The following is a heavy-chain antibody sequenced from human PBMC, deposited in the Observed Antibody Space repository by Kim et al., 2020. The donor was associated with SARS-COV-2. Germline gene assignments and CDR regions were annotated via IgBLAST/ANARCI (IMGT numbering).Heavy chain of an antibody. CDR2: IRTKTYSGTT. CDR1: GLTFGGFA. D-gene: IGHD2-21*02. CDR3: TTFCGGDCTIGI. V-gene: IGHV3-49*04. J-gene: IGHJ3*02. Sequence: GGSLRLSCVVSGLTFGGFAMSWVRQAPGKGLEWVGFIRTKTYSGTTEYAASVKGRFTISRDDSKSIAYLQMNSLKIEDTAVYYCTTFCGGDCTIGIWGQGTMVTVSS.